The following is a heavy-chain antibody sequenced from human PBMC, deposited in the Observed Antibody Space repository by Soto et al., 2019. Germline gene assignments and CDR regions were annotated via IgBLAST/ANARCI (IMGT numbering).Heavy chain of an antibody. D-gene: IGHD1-26*01. V-gene: IGHV3-23*01. CDR3: AKILATTSNYWYGLDV. CDR2: ISASGDRT. CDR1: GFTFSTYA. Sequence: DVQLLESGGGLAQPGGSLRISCTASGFTFSTYAMDWVRQAPGKGLESISSISASGDRTYYTDSVKGRFTISRDNYKNLLYLQMNSLRVEDTAVYYCAKILATTSNYWYGLDVWGQGAAVTVSS. J-gene: IGHJ6*02.